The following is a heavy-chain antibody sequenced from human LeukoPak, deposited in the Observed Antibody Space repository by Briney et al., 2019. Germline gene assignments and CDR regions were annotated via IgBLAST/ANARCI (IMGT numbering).Heavy chain of an antibody. V-gene: IGHV3-48*03. CDR3: VRGRLLRSTKYIDS. Sequence: HTGGSLRLSCAASGFPVNKYEIHWVRQAPGKCLEWISYVDAGATSTNYADSVWGRLTLSTDNAQHSVHLQMNSLRDEDTAVYYCVRGRLLRSTKYIDSWGQGALVTVSS. D-gene: IGHD2-21*02. J-gene: IGHJ4*02. CDR1: GFPVNKYE. CDR2: VDAGATST.